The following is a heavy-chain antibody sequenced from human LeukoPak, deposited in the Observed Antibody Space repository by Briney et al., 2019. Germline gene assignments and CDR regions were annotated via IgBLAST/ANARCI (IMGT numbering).Heavy chain of an antibody. Sequence: SETLSLTCTVSGGSTSNYFCTWLRQSAGKGLEWIGRIHTSGSTNYNPSLKSRVSMSVDTSKNQFSLKLSSVTAADTAVYYCARGPEGHGYYFGYWGQGALVTVSS. D-gene: IGHD3-3*01. CDR1: GGSTSNYF. J-gene: IGHJ4*02. V-gene: IGHV4-4*07. CDR3: ARGPEGHGYYFGY. CDR2: IHTSGST.